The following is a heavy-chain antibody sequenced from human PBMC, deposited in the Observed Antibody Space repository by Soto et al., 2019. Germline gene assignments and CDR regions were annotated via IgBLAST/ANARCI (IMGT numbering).Heavy chain of an antibody. J-gene: IGHJ4*02. CDR3: ARLIGNSWLDY. Sequence: ASVKVSCKASGYTFTSYGISWVRQAPRQGLEWMGWVNAYNGNTNYAQKFQGRVTMTTDTSTSTAYMELRSLRSDDTAVYYCARLIGNSWLDYWGQGTLVTVSS. D-gene: IGHD6-13*01. CDR1: GYTFTSYG. V-gene: IGHV1-18*01. CDR2: VNAYNGNT.